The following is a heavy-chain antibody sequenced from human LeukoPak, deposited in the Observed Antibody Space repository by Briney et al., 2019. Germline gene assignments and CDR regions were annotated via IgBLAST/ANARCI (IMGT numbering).Heavy chain of an antibody. Sequence: SGGSLRLSCAASGLTFSTYGMNWARQAPGRGLEWVSAITGSGGNTYYADSVKGRFTVSRDNSKNTLFLQMKSLRADDTAVYYCAKVRSPTVVTQLNAFDIWGQGTMVTVSS. CDR3: AKVRSPTVVTQLNAFDI. CDR2: ITGSGGNT. D-gene: IGHD4-23*01. J-gene: IGHJ3*02. V-gene: IGHV3-23*01. CDR1: GLTFSTYG.